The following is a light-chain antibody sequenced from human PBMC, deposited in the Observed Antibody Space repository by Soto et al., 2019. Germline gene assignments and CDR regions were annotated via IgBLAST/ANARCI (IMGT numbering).Light chain of an antibody. CDR3: QQYGSSSWT. Sequence: EIVLTQSPGTLSLSPGERATLSCRASQSVSSISLAWYQQTPGQAPRLLMYGASSRATGIPDRFSGRGSGADFTLTISRLEPEVSAVYYCQQYGSSSWTFGQGTKVEIK. V-gene: IGKV3-20*01. CDR1: QSVSSIS. CDR2: GAS. J-gene: IGKJ1*01.